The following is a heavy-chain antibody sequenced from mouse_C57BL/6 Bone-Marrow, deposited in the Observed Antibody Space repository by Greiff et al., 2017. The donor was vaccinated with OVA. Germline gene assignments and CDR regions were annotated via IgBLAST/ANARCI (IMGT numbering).Heavy chain of an antibody. J-gene: IGHJ3*01. CDR2: IDPENGDT. CDR1: GFNIKDDY. Sequence: VQLKESGAELVRPGASVKLSCTASGFNIKDDYMHWVKQRPEQGLEWIGWIDPENGDTEYASKFQGKATITADTSSNTAYLQLSSLTSEDTAVYYCTPVYSNFAWFAYWGQGTLVTVSA. V-gene: IGHV14-4*01. CDR3: TPVYSNFAWFAY. D-gene: IGHD2-5*01.